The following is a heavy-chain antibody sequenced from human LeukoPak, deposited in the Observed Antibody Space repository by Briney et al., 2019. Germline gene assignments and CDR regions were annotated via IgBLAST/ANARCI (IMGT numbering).Heavy chain of an antibody. V-gene: IGHV4-61*01. Sequence: SETLSLTCTVSGYSISSGYYWGWIRQPPGKGLEWIGYIYYSGSTNYNPSLKSRVTISVDTSKNQFSLKLSSVTAADTAVYYCARARVEMATIVAFDIWGQGTMVTVSS. CDR2: IYYSGST. D-gene: IGHD5-24*01. CDR1: GYSISSGYY. J-gene: IGHJ3*02. CDR3: ARARVEMATIVAFDI.